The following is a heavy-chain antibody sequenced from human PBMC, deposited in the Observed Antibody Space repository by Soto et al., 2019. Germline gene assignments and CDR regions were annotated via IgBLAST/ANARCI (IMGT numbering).Heavy chain of an antibody. J-gene: IGHJ2*01. CDR1: GFNFSSYA. Sequence: QVQLVESGGGAVQPGRSLRLSCAASGFNFSSYAMHWVRQAPGKGLEWVAVISYDGSNKYYADSVKGRFTISRDNSKNTLYLQMNSLRAEDTAVYYCARDPLWGTAMVLWYFDLWGRGTLVTVSS. CDR2: ISYDGSNK. CDR3: ARDPLWGTAMVLWYFDL. D-gene: IGHD5-18*01. V-gene: IGHV3-30-3*01.